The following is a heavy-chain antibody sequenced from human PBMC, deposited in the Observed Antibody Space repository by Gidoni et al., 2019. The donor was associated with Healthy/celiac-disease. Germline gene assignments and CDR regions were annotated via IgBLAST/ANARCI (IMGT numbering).Heavy chain of an antibody. CDR1: GFTFSSYA. CDR2: ISGSCGST. V-gene: IGHV3-23*01. Sequence: EVQLLESGGGLVQPGGSLRLSCAAPGFTFSSYAMSWVRQAPGKGLGWVSAISGSCGSTYYADSVKGRFTISRDNSKNTLYLQMNSLRAEDTAVYYCAKVGYSYGYVDYWGQGTLVTVSS. J-gene: IGHJ4*02. CDR3: AKVGYSYGYVDY. D-gene: IGHD5-18*01.